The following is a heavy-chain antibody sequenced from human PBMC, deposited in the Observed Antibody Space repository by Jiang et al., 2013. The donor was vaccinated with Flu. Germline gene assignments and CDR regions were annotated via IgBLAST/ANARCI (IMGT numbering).Heavy chain of an antibody. J-gene: IGHJ4*02. D-gene: IGHD3-22*01. Sequence: GSGLVKPSETLSLTCTVSGGSISSYYWSWIRQPPGKGLEWIGYIYYSGCTNYNPSLKSRVTISVDTPKNQFSLKLSSVTAADTAVYYCAGGQIKSSADYWGQGTLVTVSS. V-gene: IGHV4-59*01. CDR3: AGGQIKSSADY. CDR1: GGSISSYY. CDR2: IYYSGCT.